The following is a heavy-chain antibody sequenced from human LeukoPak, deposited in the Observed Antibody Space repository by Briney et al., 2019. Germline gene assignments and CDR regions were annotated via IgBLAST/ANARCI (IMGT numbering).Heavy chain of an antibody. CDR2: INHSGST. CDR1: GGSFSGYY. D-gene: IGHD3-10*01. CDR3: ARDGVAGSGEQDDY. Sequence: PSETLSLTCAVYGGSFSGYYWSWIRQPPGKGLEWIGEINHSGSTNYNPSLKSRVTISVDTSKNQFSLKLSSVTAADTAVYYCARDGVAGSGEQDDYWGQGTLVTVSS. J-gene: IGHJ4*02. V-gene: IGHV4-34*01.